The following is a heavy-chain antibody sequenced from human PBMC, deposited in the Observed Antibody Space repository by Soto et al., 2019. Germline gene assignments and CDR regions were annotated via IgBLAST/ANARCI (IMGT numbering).Heavy chain of an antibody. V-gene: IGHV5-51*01. CDR3: ARRGFCSGGNCFSHAFDI. Sequence: GESLKISCEGSGYTFTNYWIAWVRQMPGKGLEWMGIIYPGDSDTRYSPSFQGQVTMSADTSINTASLQWNSLKASDTAIYYCARRGFCSGGNCFSHAFDIWGQGTTVTVSS. CDR2: IYPGDSDT. CDR1: GYTFTNYW. J-gene: IGHJ3*02. D-gene: IGHD2-15*01.